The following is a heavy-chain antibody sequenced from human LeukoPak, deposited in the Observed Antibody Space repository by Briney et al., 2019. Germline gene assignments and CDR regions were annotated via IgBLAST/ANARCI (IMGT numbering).Heavy chain of an antibody. CDR3: TTLSNDVLY. V-gene: IGHV3-15*01. CDR2: MKSNRDGGTS. Sequence: GGSLRLSCAASGFTFHNAWMTWVRQAPGKGLERVGRMKSNRDGGTSDYAAPVKGRFTISRDDSKNTLYLHMNSLRAEDTAVYYCTTLSNDVLYWGQGTLVTVS. J-gene: IGHJ4*02. CDR1: GFTFHNAW. D-gene: IGHD4-11*01.